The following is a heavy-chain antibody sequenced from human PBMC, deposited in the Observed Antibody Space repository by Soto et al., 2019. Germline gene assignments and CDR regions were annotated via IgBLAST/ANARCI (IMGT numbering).Heavy chain of an antibody. V-gene: IGHV4-39*01. CDR3: ARLAMVRVYYYYGMDV. CDR1: GGSISSSSYY. Sequence: QLQLQESGPGLVKPSETLSLTCTVSGGSISSSSYYWGWIRQPPGKGLEWIGSIYYSGSTYYNPSLKSRVTKAVGTSKNQFSLQLGSVTAADTAVYYCARLAMVRVYYYYGMDVWGQGTTVTVSS. J-gene: IGHJ6*02. D-gene: IGHD3-10*01. CDR2: IYYSGST.